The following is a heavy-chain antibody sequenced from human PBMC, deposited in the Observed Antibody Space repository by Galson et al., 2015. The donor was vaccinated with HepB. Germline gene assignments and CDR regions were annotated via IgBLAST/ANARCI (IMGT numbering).Heavy chain of an antibody. V-gene: IGHV3-74*01. CDR2: INSDGSST. CDR3: AREQEEWSPSYGMDV. J-gene: IGHJ6*02. D-gene: IGHD3-3*01. Sequence: SLRLSCAASGFTFSSYWMHWVRQAPGKGLVWVSRINSDGSSTSYADSVKGRFTISRDNAKNTLYLQMNSLRAEDTAVYYCAREQEEWSPSYGMDVWGQGTTVTVSS. CDR1: GFTFSSYW.